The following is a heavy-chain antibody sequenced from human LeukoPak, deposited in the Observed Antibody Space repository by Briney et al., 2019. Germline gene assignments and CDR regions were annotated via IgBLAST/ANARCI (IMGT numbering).Heavy chain of an antibody. Sequence: ASVKVSCKASGYTFTSYGISWVRQAPGQGLEWMGWISAYNGNTNYAQKLQGRVTMTTDTSTSTAYMELRSLRSDDTAVYYCARDQATITIFGVVPGAFDIWGQGTMVTVSS. D-gene: IGHD3-3*01. CDR1: GYTFTSYG. J-gene: IGHJ3*02. CDR3: ARDQATITIFGVVPGAFDI. V-gene: IGHV1-18*01. CDR2: ISAYNGNT.